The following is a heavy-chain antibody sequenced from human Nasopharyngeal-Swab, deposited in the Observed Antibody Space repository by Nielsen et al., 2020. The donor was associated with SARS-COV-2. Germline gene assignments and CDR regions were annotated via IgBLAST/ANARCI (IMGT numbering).Heavy chain of an antibody. CDR2: ISYDGSNK. CDR1: GFPFRSYG. Sequence: GESLKISCSASGFPFRSYGMHWVRQAPGKGLEWVAVISYDGSNKYYADSVKGRFTISRDNSKNTLYLQMNSLRAEDTAVYYCAFADFDYWGQGTLVTVSS. CDR3: AFADFDY. V-gene: IGHV3-30*03. J-gene: IGHJ4*02. D-gene: IGHD3-3*01.